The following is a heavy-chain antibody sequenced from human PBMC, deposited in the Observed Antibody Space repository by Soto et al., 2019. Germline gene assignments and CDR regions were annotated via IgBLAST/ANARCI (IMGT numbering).Heavy chain of an antibody. J-gene: IGHJ4*02. V-gene: IGHV1-18*01. D-gene: IGHD4-17*01. CDR1: GYTFMNFG. CDR3: TRDLYFMSTSTVTTDGY. Sequence: HVQMVQSGGEVKKPGASVKVSCKPSGYTFMNFGISWVRQAPGQGLQWMGWISPENGKTKYVLKFQGRVSMTADTSTSTVYMELRSLRSDDTAVYYCTRDLYFMSTSTVTTDGYWGQGTLVAVSS. CDR2: ISPENGKT.